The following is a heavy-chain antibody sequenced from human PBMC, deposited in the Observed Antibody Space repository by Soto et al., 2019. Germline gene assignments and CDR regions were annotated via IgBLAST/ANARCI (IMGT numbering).Heavy chain of an antibody. J-gene: IGHJ4*02. CDR2: ISYDGNKS. Sequence: QVQLVESGGGVVQPGRSLRLSCAASGFTFSTYGMHWVRQAPGKGLEWVSFISYDGNKSYYAGSVKGRFSISRDNSKNTLYLQMNNLRPDDTAVYCCAKSVLATVGTYFVHWGQGTVVTVSS. CDR3: AKSVLATVGTYFVH. CDR1: GFTFSTYG. V-gene: IGHV3-30*18. D-gene: IGHD6-13*01.